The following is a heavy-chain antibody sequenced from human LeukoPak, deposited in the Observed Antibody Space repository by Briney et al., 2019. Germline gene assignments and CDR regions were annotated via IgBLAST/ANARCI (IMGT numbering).Heavy chain of an antibody. CDR2: IYDRGST. Sequence: PSETLSLTCTVSGVSINSHYWSWIRQTPGTGLEWIGDIYDRGSTTYNPSLKSRVSISVDTSRNQFSLNLRSVTAADTAVYYCAKIEVGRFDPWGQGTLVTVSS. D-gene: IGHD1-26*01. J-gene: IGHJ5*02. CDR3: AKIEVGRFDP. V-gene: IGHV4-59*11. CDR1: GVSINSHY.